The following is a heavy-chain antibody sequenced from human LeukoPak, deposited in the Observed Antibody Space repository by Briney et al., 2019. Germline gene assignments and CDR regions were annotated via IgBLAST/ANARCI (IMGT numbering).Heavy chain of an antibody. J-gene: IGHJ4*02. CDR2: ISGSGGST. V-gene: IGHV3-23*01. CDR3: AKGAVNYYDS. Sequence: PGGSLRLSCVASGLTFSRYAMTWVRQAPGKGLEWVSGISGSGGSTYYADSVEGRFTISRDNSKNTLFLQMNSLRGEDTALYYCAKGAVNYYDSWGQGTLVTVSS. D-gene: IGHD6-19*01. CDR1: GLTFSRYA.